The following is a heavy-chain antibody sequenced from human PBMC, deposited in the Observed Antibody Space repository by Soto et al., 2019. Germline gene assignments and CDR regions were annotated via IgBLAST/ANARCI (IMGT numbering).Heavy chain of an antibody. D-gene: IGHD6-13*01. Sequence: QVQLVESGGGVVQPGRSLRLSCTASEFTFRSYGMHWVRQAPGKGLEWVALIWSNGINKYYADSVKGRFTISRDNSKNTLYVQLNSLRVDDTAVYYCAREGAAEGFDYWGQGTRVTVSS. V-gene: IGHV3-33*01. J-gene: IGHJ4*02. CDR2: IWSNGINK. CDR1: EFTFRSYG. CDR3: AREGAAEGFDY.